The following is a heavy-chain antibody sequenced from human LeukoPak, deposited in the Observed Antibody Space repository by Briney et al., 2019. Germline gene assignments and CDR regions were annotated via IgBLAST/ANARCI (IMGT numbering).Heavy chain of an antibody. D-gene: IGHD3-10*01. CDR3: ARVSFPVSGSFFSY. CDR2: INPNSGGT. J-gene: IGHJ4*02. Sequence: ASVKVSCKDAGYCFIDYYMHWVRQAPGQGLEWMGMINPNSGGTNYAQRFQGRVTMTRDTSITTAYMELTTLRSDDTAVYYCARVSFPVSGSFFSYWAQGTLVTVSS. CDR1: GYCFIDYY. V-gene: IGHV1-2*02.